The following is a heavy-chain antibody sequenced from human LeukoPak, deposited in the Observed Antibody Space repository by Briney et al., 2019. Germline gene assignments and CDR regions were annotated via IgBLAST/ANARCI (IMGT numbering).Heavy chain of an antibody. V-gene: IGHV3-30*18. Sequence: PGGSLRLSCAVSGFTFSSYDMQWVRQAPGKGLEWVAVISYDGSNKYYADSVKGRFTISRDNSKNTLYLQMNSLRVDDTAVYYCAKDSSSSNKYFGMDVWGQGTTVTVSS. CDR2: ISYDGSNK. D-gene: IGHD2-15*01. CDR1: GFTFSSYD. CDR3: AKDSSSSNKYFGMDV. J-gene: IGHJ6*02.